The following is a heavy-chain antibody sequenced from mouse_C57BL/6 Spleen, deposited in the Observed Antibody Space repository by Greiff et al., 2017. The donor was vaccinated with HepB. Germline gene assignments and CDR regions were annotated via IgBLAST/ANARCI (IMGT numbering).Heavy chain of an antibody. V-gene: IGHV7-3*01. D-gene: IGHD1-1*01. J-gene: IGHJ2*01. CDR2: IRNKANGYTT. CDR1: GFTFTDYY. Sequence: EVQGVESGGGLVQPGGSLSLSCAASGFTFTDYYMSWVRQPPGKALEWLGFIRNKANGYTTEYSASVKGRFTISRDNSQSILYLPMNALRDEDSATYYCARGGYGSSYWGQGTTLTVSS. CDR3: ARGGYGSSY.